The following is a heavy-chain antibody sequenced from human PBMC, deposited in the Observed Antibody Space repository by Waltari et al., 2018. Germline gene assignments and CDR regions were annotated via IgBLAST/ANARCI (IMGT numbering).Heavy chain of an antibody. V-gene: IGHV4-39*01. CDR1: GCSISSSSFW. J-gene: IGHJ4*02. CDR2: IDHSGTT. D-gene: IGHD2-2*03. CDR3: VRLMDG. Sequence: QLQLQESGPGLVKPSEPLSLTCSVSGCSISSSSFWGGWFRQPPGKGLEWIGMIDHSGTTYYNPSLKSRLTISGDTSKNQFSLKLSFVTAADTAVYYCVRLMDGGGQGTLVTVSS.